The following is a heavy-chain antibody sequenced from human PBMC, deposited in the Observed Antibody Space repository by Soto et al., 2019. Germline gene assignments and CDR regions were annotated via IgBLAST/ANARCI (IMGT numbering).Heavy chain of an antibody. V-gene: IGHV3-30*18. CDR2: ISYDGTNK. J-gene: IGHJ4*02. Sequence: PGGSLRLSCAASGFIFSNYAMHWVRQAPGKGLEWVAVISYDGTNKYYADSVKGRFTISRDNSKNTLYLQMNSLRAEDTAVYYCANDFYEFGYWGQGTVVTVSS. CDR1: GFIFSNYA. CDR3: ANDFYEFGY. D-gene: IGHD3-3*01.